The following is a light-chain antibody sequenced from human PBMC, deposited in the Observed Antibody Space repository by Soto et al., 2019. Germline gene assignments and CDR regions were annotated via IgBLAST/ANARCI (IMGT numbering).Light chain of an antibody. CDR2: DAS. Sequence: DIQMTQSPSTLPASVGDRVTITCRASQSISSWLAWYQQKPGKAPKLLIYDASSLESGVPSRFSGSGSGTEFTLTISSLQPDDFATYYCQQYNSYSWKFGQGTKV. CDR1: QSISSW. J-gene: IGKJ1*01. V-gene: IGKV1-5*01. CDR3: QQYNSYSWK.